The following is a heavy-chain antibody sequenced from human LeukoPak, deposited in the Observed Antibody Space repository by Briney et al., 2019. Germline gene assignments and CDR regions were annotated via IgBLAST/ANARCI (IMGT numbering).Heavy chain of an antibody. CDR1: GYSFTSYW. D-gene: IGHD6-19*01. CDR3: ARLIAVAGTGWFDP. V-gene: IGHV5-51*01. Sequence: PGESLKISCRGSGYSFTSYWIGWARQMPGKGLEWMGIIYPGDSDTRYSPSFQGQVTISADKSISTAYLQWSSLKASDTAMYYCARLIAVAGTGWFDPWGQGTLVTVSS. CDR2: IYPGDSDT. J-gene: IGHJ5*02.